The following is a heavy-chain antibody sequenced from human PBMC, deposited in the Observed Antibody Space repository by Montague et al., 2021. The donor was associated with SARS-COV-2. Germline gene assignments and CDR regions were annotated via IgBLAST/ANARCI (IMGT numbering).Heavy chain of an antibody. V-gene: IGHV4-4*02. CDR3: TRARSKAFDY. J-gene: IGHJ4*02. Sequence: SETLSLTCAVSGESITSSWWTWVRQRPGQRLQWIGEIFHYGTSRSNYXPALKSRVTISVDTSKNQFFLRLSSVTAADTALYFCTRARSKAFDYWGQGALVTVSS. CDR2: IFHYGTS. D-gene: IGHD2/OR15-2a*01. CDR1: GESITSSW.